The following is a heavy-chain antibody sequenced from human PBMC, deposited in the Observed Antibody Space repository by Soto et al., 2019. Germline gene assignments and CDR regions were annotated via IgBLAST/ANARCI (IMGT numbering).Heavy chain of an antibody. CDR1: GFTFDDYA. D-gene: IGHD5-18*01. CDR2: SSANSGSI. V-gene: IGHV3-9*01. CDR3: AKAVGVDTGRVWSRYNYYGMGV. J-gene: IGHJ6*02. Sequence: GGSRRLSCSASGFTFDDYAIPRVRQAHGKGLLRVSRSSANSGSICYADPVKCRLTTSRDNAKNSLYLQMNILRAQDTSLYYCAKAVGVDTGRVWSRYNYYGMGVWGRETRVTVSS.